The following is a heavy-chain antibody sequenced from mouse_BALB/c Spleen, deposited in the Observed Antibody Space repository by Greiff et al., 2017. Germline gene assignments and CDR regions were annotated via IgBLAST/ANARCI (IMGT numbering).Heavy chain of an antibody. J-gene: IGHJ1*01. V-gene: IGHV2-6-7*01. CDR2: IWGDGST. CDR3: ARDNGNYHWYFDV. Sequence: VQVVESGPGLVAPSQSLSITCTVSGFSLTGYGVNWVRQPPGKGLEWLGMIWGDGSTDYNSALKSRLSIKDNSKSQVFLKMNSLQTDDTARYYCARDNGNYHWYFDVWGAGTTVTVSS. CDR1: GFSLTGYG. D-gene: IGHD2-1*01.